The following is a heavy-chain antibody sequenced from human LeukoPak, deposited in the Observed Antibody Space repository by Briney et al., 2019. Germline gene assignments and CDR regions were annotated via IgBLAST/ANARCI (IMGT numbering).Heavy chain of an antibody. CDR2: IYYSGST. Sequence: KPSETLSLTCTVSGGSISSYYWSWIRQPPGKGLEWIGNIYYSGSTNYNPSLKSRVTISVDTSKNQFSLKLSSVTAADTAVYYCTRGSIAYYCMDVWGKGTTVTISS. CDR3: TRGSIAYYCMDV. J-gene: IGHJ6*03. CDR1: GGSISSYY. V-gene: IGHV4-59*01. D-gene: IGHD3-22*01.